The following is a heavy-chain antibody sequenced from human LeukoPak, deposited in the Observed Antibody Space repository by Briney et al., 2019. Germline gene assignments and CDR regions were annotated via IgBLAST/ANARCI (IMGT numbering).Heavy chain of an antibody. V-gene: IGHV4-59*01. J-gene: IGHJ5*02. CDR1: GGSISSYY. D-gene: IGHD1-26*01. CDR3: AREITRVGVKRYNWFDP. Sequence: PSETLSLTCTVSGGSISSYYWSWIRQPPGKGLEWIGYIYYSGSTNYNPSLKSRVTMSVDTSKNQFSLKLSSVTAADTAVYYCAREITRVGVKRYNWFDPWGQGTLVTVSS. CDR2: IYYSGST.